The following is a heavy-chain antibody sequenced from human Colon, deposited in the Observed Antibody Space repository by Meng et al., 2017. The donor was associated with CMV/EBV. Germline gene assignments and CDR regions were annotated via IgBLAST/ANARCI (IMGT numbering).Heavy chain of an antibody. CDR1: GLSVSSNY. CDR2: IYVDGST. J-gene: IGHJ4*02. D-gene: IGHD3-16*01. Sequence: EVQLEEAGGGLFQPGGSRRLSCAASGLSVSSNYMSWVRQAPGKGLEWVSVIYVDGSTYYAESVRGRFTISRDSSTNTVHLHLNSLRDDDSAVYYCARDLGGGDYFDYWGQGTLVTVSS. V-gene: IGHV3-53*01. CDR3: ARDLGGGDYFDY.